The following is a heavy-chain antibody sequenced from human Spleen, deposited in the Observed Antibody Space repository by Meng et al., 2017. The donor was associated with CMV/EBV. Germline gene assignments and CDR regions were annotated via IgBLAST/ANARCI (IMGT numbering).Heavy chain of an antibody. CDR2: IGTAGDT. CDR3: AKDKGTTTVTTYDYYGMDV. V-gene: IGHV3-13*04. D-gene: IGHD4-17*01. Sequence: GGSLRLSCAASGFTLSRYDMHWVRQTTGKGLQWVSTIGTAGDTSYAGSVKGRFTVSREDAKNSLYLQMNSLRAGDTAVYYCAKDKGTTTVTTYDYYGMDVWGQGTTVTVSS. CDR1: GFTLSRYD. J-gene: IGHJ6*02.